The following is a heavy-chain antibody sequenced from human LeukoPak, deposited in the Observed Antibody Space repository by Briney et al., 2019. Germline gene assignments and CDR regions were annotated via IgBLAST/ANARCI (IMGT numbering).Heavy chain of an antibody. Sequence: GESLKISCTGSGYTFRYYWIGWVRQMPGKGLEWMGIIYPDDSDTKYSPSFQGQVTISADKSISTAYLQWSSLKAPDTAMYYCARPLGEHIAADAFDIWGQGTMVTVSS. CDR1: GYTFRYYW. V-gene: IGHV5-51*01. CDR3: ARPLGEHIAADAFDI. J-gene: IGHJ3*02. D-gene: IGHD6-13*01. CDR2: IYPDDSDT.